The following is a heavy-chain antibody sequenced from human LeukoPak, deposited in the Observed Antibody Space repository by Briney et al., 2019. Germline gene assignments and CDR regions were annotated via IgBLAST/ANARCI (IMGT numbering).Heavy chain of an antibody. J-gene: IGHJ4*02. D-gene: IGHD2-21*01. V-gene: IGHV3-20*04. CDR1: GFTFDAHG. CDR3: ARGLKECGDGGCSRALSAH. CDR2: INWNGGVT. Sequence: GGSLRLSCAASGFTFDAHGMSWVRQAPGKGLEWVSGINWNGGVTAYADSVKGRSTISRDNAKSSLPLEMNSLRVGDTAVYYCARGLKECGDGGCSRALSAHWGQRTLGTASS.